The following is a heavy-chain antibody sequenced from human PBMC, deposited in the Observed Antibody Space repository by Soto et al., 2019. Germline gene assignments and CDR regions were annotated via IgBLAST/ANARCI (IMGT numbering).Heavy chain of an antibody. CDR1: NDSISTNDFY. CDR2: IYYTGST. V-gene: IGHV4-39*01. D-gene: IGHD5-12*01. J-gene: IGHJ5*02. CDR3: ARRSRGGWFDP. Sequence: SETLSLTCTVSNDSISTNDFYWAWLRQPPGKGLEWIGNIYYTGSTYYNPSLKSRVTISVDTSKNQFSLKLTFVTAADSAVYYCARRSRGGWFDPWGQG.